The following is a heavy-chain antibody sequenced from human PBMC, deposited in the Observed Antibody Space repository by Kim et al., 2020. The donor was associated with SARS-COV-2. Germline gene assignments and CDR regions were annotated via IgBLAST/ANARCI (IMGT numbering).Heavy chain of an antibody. J-gene: IGHJ5*02. CDR1: GFTFSSSS. Sequence: GGSLRLSCAASGFTFSSSSMNWVRQAPGKGLEWVSYISSSSSTIYYADSVKGRFTISRDNAKNSLFLQMNSLRDEDTAVYFCAREGWQLNNWFDPWGQGTLVTVSS. CDR2: ISSSSSTI. CDR3: AREGWQLNNWFDP. D-gene: IGHD2-15*01. V-gene: IGHV3-48*02.